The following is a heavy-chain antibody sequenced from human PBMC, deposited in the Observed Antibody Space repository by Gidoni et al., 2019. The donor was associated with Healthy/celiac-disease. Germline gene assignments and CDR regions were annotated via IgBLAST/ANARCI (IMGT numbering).Heavy chain of an antibody. D-gene: IGHD2-2*01. CDR2: ISTSNYI. CDR3: AREGYCDSTTCHFDY. Sequence: EVQLVESGGGLVKPGGSLRLSCAVSGFTYRGYNMNWGRQAPGKGLEWVSSISTSNYIYYADSVKGRFTISRDDAKNSLYLQMNSLRAEDTAVYYCAREGYCDSTTCHFDYWGQGTLVTVSS. J-gene: IGHJ4*02. V-gene: IGHV3-21*01. CDR1: GFTYRGYN.